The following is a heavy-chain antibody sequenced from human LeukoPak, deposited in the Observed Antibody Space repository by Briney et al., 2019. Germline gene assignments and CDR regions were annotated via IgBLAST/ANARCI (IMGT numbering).Heavy chain of an antibody. CDR2: IKEDGGEQ. J-gene: IGHJ4*02. D-gene: IGHD3-16*02. Sequence: GGSLRLSCAASGFTFSRHWMTWVRQAPGKGLEWVANIKEDGGEQYYVDSIKGRFTISRDNAKNSLYLQMSSLRAEDTAIYYCVRETVSVITDFDYWGQGTLVTVSS. CDR1: GFTFSRHW. CDR3: VRETVSVITDFDY. V-gene: IGHV3-7*01.